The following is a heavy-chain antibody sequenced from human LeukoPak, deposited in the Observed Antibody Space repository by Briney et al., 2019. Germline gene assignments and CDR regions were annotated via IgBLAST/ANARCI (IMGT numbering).Heavy chain of an antibody. CDR3: ARHSIYGDYPGYYYYGMDV. Sequence: SETLSLTCTVSGGSISSSSYYWGWIRQPPGKGLEWIGSIYYSGSTYYNPSLKSRVTISVDTSKNQFSLKLSSVTAADTAVYYCARHSIYGDYPGYYYYGMDVWGQGTTVTVSS. CDR2: IYYSGST. J-gene: IGHJ6*02. D-gene: IGHD4-17*01. CDR1: GGSISSSSYY. V-gene: IGHV4-39*01.